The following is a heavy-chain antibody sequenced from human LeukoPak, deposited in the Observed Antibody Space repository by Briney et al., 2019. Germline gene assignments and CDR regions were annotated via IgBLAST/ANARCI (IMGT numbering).Heavy chain of an antibody. CDR2: IKQDGSEK. D-gene: IGHD3-3*01. CDR3: ARAVFWSGYYVLDY. J-gene: IGHJ4*02. Sequence: GGSLRLSCAASGFTFSSYWMSWVRQAPGKGLEWVANIKQDGSEKYYVDSVKGRFTISRDNAKNSLDLQMNSLRAEDTAVYYCARAVFWSGYYVLDYRGQGTLVTVSS. CDR1: GFTFSSYW. V-gene: IGHV3-7*01.